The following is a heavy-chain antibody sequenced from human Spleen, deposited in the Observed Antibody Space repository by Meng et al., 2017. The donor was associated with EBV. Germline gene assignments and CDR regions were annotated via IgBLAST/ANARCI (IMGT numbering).Heavy chain of an antibody. CDR2: IYWDDDK. D-gene: IGHD3-10*01. CDR3: AHKLLDYDAFDI. J-gene: IGHJ3*02. V-gene: IGHV2-5*02. Sequence: QTTLKQSGPTLGKPPQTLTLPCTVSGFSLKTNGVAVGWVRQPPGKALEWLGIIYWDDDKRYSPSLKNRLTITKDTSKNQVVLSMANMDPVDTATYYCAHKLLDYDAFDIWVQGTPVTVSS. CDR1: GFSLKTNGVA.